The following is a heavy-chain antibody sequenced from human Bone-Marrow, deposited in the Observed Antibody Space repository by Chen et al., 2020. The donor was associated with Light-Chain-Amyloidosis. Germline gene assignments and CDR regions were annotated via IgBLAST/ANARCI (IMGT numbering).Heavy chain of an antibody. D-gene: IGHD3-22*01. J-gene: IGHJ4*02. Sequence: EDHLVESGGGLYQLGGSLGLSCAASGFTFTSYWMHWVRRAPGEGLVWVARISPEGSSANYADSVKGRLTISRDNAKNTLYLQINSLRVEDTAVYFCAGGRDGYHGYFDYWSQGTLVTVSS. CDR3: AGGRDGYHGYFDY. CDR2: ISPEGSSA. V-gene: IGHV3-74*02. CDR1: GFTFTSYW.